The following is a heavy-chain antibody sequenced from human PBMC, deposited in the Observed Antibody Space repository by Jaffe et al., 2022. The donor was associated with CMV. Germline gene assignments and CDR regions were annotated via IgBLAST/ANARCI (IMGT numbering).Heavy chain of an antibody. CDR1: GFTFSIYG. J-gene: IGHJ4*02. V-gene: IGHV3-48*03. Sequence: EVQLVESGGDLVQPGGSLRLSCAASGFTFSIYGMNWVRQAPGRGLEWVSYISSSGTTINYADSVKGRFTISRDNAKNSLSLQMNSLRAEDTAIYYCATDKLDLAARAFDYWGQGTLVTVSS. CDR2: ISSSGTTI. CDR3: ATDKLDLAARAFDY. D-gene: IGHD6-6*01.